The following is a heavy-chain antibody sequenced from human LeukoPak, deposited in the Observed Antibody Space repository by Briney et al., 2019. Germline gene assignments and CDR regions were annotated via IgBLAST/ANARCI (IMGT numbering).Heavy chain of an antibody. CDR3: ATAAPDNYDILTGYHYYFDY. CDR2: FDPEDGET. V-gene: IGHV1-24*01. Sequence: ASVKVSCKVSGYTLTELSMHWVRQAPGKGLEWRGGFDPEDGETIYAQKFQGRVTMTEDTSTDTAYMELSSLRSEDTAVYYCATAAPDNYDILTGYHYYFDYWGQGTLVTVSS. J-gene: IGHJ4*02. D-gene: IGHD3-9*01. CDR1: GYTLTELS.